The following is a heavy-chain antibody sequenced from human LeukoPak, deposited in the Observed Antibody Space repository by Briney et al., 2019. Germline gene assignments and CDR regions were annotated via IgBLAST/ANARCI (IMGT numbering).Heavy chain of an antibody. D-gene: IGHD3-22*01. V-gene: IGHV3-30-3*01. J-gene: IGHJ6*02. CDR2: ISYDGSNK. Sequence: GGSLRLSCSASGFTFSSYAMHWVRQAPGKGLEWVAVISYDGSNKYYADSVKGRFTISRDNSKNTLYLQMNSLRAEDTAVYYCARVGTMINDSSGYTPADYYYYGMDVWGQGTTVTVSS. CDR3: ARVGTMINDSSGYTPADYYYYGMDV. CDR1: GFTFSSYA.